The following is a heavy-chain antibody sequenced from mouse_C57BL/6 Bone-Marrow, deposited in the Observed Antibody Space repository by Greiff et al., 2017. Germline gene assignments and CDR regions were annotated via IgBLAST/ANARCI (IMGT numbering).Heavy chain of an antibody. V-gene: IGHV14-4*01. D-gene: IGHD2-1*01. CDR1: GFNIKDDY. Sequence: EVQLVESGAELVRPGASVKLSCTASGFNIKDDYMHWVKQRPEQGLEWIGWIDPENGDTEYASKFQGKATITADTSSNTAYLQLSSLTSEDTAVYYCTTLYGNYPHYFDYWGQGTTLTVSS. J-gene: IGHJ2*01. CDR3: TTLYGNYPHYFDY. CDR2: IDPENGDT.